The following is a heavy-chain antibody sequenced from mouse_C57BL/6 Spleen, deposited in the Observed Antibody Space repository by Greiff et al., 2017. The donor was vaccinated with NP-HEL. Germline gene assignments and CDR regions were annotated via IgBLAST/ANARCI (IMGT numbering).Heavy chain of an antibody. D-gene: IGHD2-5*01. CDR3: ARSYSNYVDYAMDY. CDR1: GYTFTSYW. Sequence: QVQLQQPGAELVMPGASVKLSCKASGYTFTSYWMHWVKQRPGQGLEWIGEIDPSASYTNYNQKFQGKSTLTVDKSSITAYMQLSSLTSEDSAVYYCARSYSNYVDYAMDYWGQGTSVTVSS. CDR2: IDPSASYT. J-gene: IGHJ4*01. V-gene: IGHV1-69*01.